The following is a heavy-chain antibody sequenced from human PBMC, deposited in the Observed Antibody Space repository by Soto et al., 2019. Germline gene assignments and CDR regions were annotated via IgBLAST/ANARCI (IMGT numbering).Heavy chain of an antibody. CDR2: IYFSGTT. J-gene: IGHJ5*02. D-gene: IGHD1-26*01. CDR1: GGSISSGGYY. Sequence: QGQLQESGPGLVKPSQTLSLTCTVSGGSISSGGYYCSWIRQYPGKGLEWIGYIYFSGTTYYNPSLKRLVTISLDTSKNQFPLKLSSVTAADTAVYYWARDRGVGNWFDHWGQGTLVTVSS. CDR3: ARDRGVGNWFDH. V-gene: IGHV4-31*01.